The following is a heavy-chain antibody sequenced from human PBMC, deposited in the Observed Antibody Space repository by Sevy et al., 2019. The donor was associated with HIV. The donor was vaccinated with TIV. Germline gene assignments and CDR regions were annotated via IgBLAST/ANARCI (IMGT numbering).Heavy chain of an antibody. D-gene: IGHD2-2*01. CDR2: ISGSGGGT. CDR1: GFTFSSYA. V-gene: IGHV3-23*01. Sequence: GGSLRLSCAASGFTFSSYAMSWVRQAPGKGLEWVSAISGSGGGTYYADSVKGRFTISRDNSKNTLYLQMNSLRAEDTAVYYCAKTPPPRYCSSTSCPSDAFDIWGQGTMVTVSS. J-gene: IGHJ3*02. CDR3: AKTPPPRYCSSTSCPSDAFDI.